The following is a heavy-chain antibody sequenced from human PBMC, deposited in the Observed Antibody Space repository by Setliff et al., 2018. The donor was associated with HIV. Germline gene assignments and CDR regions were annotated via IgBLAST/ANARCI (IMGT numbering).Heavy chain of an antibody. CDR3: ARGGRVDESRGYYYPLMY. CDR2: INSNSGGT. CDR1: GYTFTAYY. V-gene: IGHV1-2*02. D-gene: IGHD3-22*01. J-gene: IGHJ4*02. Sequence: GASVKVSCKTSGYTFTAYYLHWVRQAPGQGLEYMGWINSNSGGTNYAQKFQGRVTMTRDTSVSSAYMELSSLRSDDTAVYYCARGGRVDESRGYYYPLMYWGQGTLVTVSS.